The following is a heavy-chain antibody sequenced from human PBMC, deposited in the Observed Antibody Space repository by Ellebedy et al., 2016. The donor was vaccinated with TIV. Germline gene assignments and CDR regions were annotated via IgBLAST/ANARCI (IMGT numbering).Heavy chain of an antibody. J-gene: IGHJ4*02. CDR3: ARGTYSSSWYGMDF. CDR1: GGTFSSYS. CDR2: IIPIFGTP. D-gene: IGHD6-13*01. Sequence: AASVKVSCKASGGTFSSYSMLWARQAPGQGLEWMGGIIPIFGTPDYAQSFQGRVTITADTSTSTAYMELSSLRSEDTAVYYCARGTYSSSWYGMDFWGQGTPVTVSS. V-gene: IGHV1-69*06.